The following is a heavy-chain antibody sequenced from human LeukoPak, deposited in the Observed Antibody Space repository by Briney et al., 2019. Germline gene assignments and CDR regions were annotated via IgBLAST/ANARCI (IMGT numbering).Heavy chain of an antibody. CDR2: INTDGSTI. CDR3: ARAVTIATRSTGY. V-gene: IGHV3-74*01. J-gene: IGHJ4*02. D-gene: IGHD6-6*01. Sequence: PGGSLRLSCAASGFTFSSYWMHWVRQAPGKGLVWVSRINTDGSTINYADSVKGRFTISRDNAKNTLYLQMNSLRAEDTAVYYCARAVTIATRSTGYWGQGTLVTVPS. CDR1: GFTFSSYW.